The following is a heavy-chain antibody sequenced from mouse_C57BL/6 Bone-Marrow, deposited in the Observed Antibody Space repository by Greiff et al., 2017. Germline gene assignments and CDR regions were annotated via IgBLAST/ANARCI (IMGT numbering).Heavy chain of an antibody. CDR3: ARLGEKLFDY. V-gene: IGHV2-2*01. CDR2: IWSGGIT. CDR1: GFSLTSYG. J-gene: IGHJ2*01. Sequence: QVQLKESGPGLVQPSQSLSITCTVSGFSLTSYGVHWVRQSPGKGLEWLGVIWSGGITNYNAAFISRLSISKDNSKSQVFFKMNSLQADYTAISYCARLGEKLFDYWGQGTTLTVSS.